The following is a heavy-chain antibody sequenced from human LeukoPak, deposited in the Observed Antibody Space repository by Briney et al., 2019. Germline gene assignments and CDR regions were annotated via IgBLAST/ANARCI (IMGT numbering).Heavy chain of an antibody. CDR2: IYTSGST. V-gene: IGHV4-4*07. Sequence: SETLPLTCTVSGGSNSSYYWSWIRQAAGKGLEWIGRIYTSGSTNYNPSLHSRVTMSVDMSKNQFSLILTSVTAADTAVYYCARETGSSRWFDPWGQGTLVTVSS. D-gene: IGHD1-26*01. J-gene: IGHJ5*02. CDR3: ARETGSSRWFDP. CDR1: GGSNSSYY.